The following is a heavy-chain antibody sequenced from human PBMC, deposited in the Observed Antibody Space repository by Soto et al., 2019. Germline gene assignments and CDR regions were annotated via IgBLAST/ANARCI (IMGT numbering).Heavy chain of an antibody. CDR3: ARDRYSGYEGLFDY. V-gene: IGHV4-30-4*01. CDR1: GGSISSGDYS. J-gene: IGHJ4*02. CDR2: IYYSGST. D-gene: IGHD5-12*01. Sequence: QVQLQESGPGLVKPSQTLSLTCTVSGGSISSGDYSWSWLRQPPGQGLEWIGYIYYSGSTYYNPSLKSRVTISVDTSKNQFSLKLSSVTAADTAVYYCARDRYSGYEGLFDYWGQGTLVTVSS.